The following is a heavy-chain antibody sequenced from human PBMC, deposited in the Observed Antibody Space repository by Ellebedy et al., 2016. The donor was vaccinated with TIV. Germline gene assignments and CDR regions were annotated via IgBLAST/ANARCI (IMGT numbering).Heavy chain of an antibody. CDR1: GYTFTDYV. CDR3: ARNGPLYYLDV. Sequence: ASVKVSXKASGYTFTDYVINWVRQAPGQGLEWMGWISTYNGNTNYAQKLQGRVTMTTDTSTSTAYMELRSLRSDDTAVYYCARNGPLYYLDVWGKGTTVTVSS. CDR2: ISTYNGNT. V-gene: IGHV1-18*01. D-gene: IGHD2-8*01. J-gene: IGHJ6*03.